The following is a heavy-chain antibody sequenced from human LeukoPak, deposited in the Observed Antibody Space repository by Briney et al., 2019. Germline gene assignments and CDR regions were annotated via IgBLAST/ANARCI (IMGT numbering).Heavy chain of an antibody. CDR3: ARGGVYDYVWGSYRNNWFDP. D-gene: IGHD3-16*02. V-gene: IGHV4-59*01. CDR1: GGSISSYY. CDR2: IYYSGST. Sequence: SETLSLTCTVSGGSISSYYWSWIRQPPGKGLEWIGYIYYSGSTNHNPSLKSRVTISVDTSKNQFSLKLSSVTAADTAVYYCARGGVYDYVWGSYRNNWFDPWGRGTLVTVSS. J-gene: IGHJ5*02.